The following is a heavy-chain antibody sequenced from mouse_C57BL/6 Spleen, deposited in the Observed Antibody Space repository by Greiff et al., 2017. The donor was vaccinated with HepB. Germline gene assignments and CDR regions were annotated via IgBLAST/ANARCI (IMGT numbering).Heavy chain of an antibody. D-gene: IGHD4-1*01. CDR2: ISGGGGNT. CDR1: GFTFSSYT. Sequence: EVHLVESGGGLVKPGGSLKLSCAASGFTFSSYTMSWVRQTPEKRLEWVATISGGGGNTYYPDSVKGRFTISRDNAKNTLYLQMSSLRSEDTALYYCARLWDGGFAYWGQGTLVTVSA. J-gene: IGHJ3*01. CDR3: ARLWDGGFAY. V-gene: IGHV5-9*01.